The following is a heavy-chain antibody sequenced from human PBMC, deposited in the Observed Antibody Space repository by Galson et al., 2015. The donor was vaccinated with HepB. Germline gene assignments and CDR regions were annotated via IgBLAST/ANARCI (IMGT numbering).Heavy chain of an antibody. CDR3: ARDLKWLVYGMDV. CDR2: ISYDGSNK. D-gene: IGHD6-19*01. J-gene: IGHJ6*02. CDR1: GFTFSSYA. Sequence: SLRLSCAASGFTFSSYAMHWVRQAPGKGLEWVAVISYDGSNKYYADSVKGRFTISRDNSKNTLYLQMNSLRAEDTAVYYCARDLKWLVYGMDVWGQGTTVTVSS. V-gene: IGHV3-30*04.